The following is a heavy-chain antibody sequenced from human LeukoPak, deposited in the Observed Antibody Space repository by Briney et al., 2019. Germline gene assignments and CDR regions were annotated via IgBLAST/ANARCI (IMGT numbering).Heavy chain of an antibody. CDR2: IYYGGST. CDR3: ARPYSSSDWYFDL. V-gene: IGHV4-59*04. Sequence: KPSETLSLTCTVSGASISTTYWSWIRQPPGKGLEWIGNIYYGGSTYYNPSLKSRVTISVDTSKNQFSLKLTSVTAADTALYYCARPYSSSDWYFDLWGRGTLVTVSS. D-gene: IGHD6-6*01. CDR1: GASISTTY. J-gene: IGHJ2*01.